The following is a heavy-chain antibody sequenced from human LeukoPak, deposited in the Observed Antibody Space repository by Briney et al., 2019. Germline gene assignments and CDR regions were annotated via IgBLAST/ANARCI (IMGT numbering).Heavy chain of an antibody. Sequence: PSETLSLTCTVSGGSIISSSHYWGWIRQPPGEGLEWIGSIHYSGTIYYTPSLNSRVTISVDTSKNQFSLKLSSVTAADAALYYCARRQCARNVFDIWGQGTMVTVSS. CDR2: IHYSGTI. V-gene: IGHV4-39*01. J-gene: IGHJ3*02. CDR1: GGSIISSSHY. CDR3: ARRQCARNVFDI.